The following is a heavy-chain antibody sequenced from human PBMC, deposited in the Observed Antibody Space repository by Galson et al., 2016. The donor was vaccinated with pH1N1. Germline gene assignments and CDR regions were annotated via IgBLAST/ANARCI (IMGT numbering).Heavy chain of an antibody. J-gene: IGHJ3*02. V-gene: IGHV3-23*01. CDR3: AKDQNKWLRLLDVFDI. D-gene: IGHD5-12*01. CDR2: LSGSGDSA. CDR1: GFTFGDYA. Sequence: GSLRLSCAASGFTFGDYAMSWVRQAPGKGLEWVSALSGSGDSAFYADSVKGRFTISRDNSKNTLFLQMNSLRAEDTAVYYCAKDQNKWLRLLDVFDIWGQGTMVTVSS.